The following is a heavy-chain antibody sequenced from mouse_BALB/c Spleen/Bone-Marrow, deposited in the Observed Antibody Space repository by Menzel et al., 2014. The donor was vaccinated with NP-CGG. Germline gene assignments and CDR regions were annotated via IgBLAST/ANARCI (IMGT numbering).Heavy chain of an antibody. V-gene: IGHV1S22*01. CDR2: IYPGSGTA. CDR1: GYTFTSYW. J-gene: IGHJ3*01. CDR3: ARFDGYDVGFAY. D-gene: IGHD2-2*01. Sequence: LQQSGSELVRPGASVKLSCKASGYTFTSYWMHWVKQRPEQGLEWIGNIYPGSGTAKYDEKFKNKATLTVDTSSSTAYMQLSSLTSEDSAVYYCARFDGYDVGFAYWGQGTLVTVS.